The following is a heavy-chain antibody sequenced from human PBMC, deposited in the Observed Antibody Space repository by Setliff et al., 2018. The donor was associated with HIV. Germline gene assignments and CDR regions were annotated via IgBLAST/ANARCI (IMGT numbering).Heavy chain of an antibody. V-gene: IGHV7-4-1*02. D-gene: IGHD3-10*01. Sequence: ASVKVSCKASGYTFTSYTMNWVRPAPGQGLQWMGWINTNTGNPTYAQGFTGRFVFSLDTSVSTAYLQISSLKAEDTAVYYCTRELLWFGEGAYDPWGQGTLVTVSS. CDR3: TRELLWFGEGAYDP. CDR2: INTNTGNP. CDR1: GYTFTSYT. J-gene: IGHJ5*02.